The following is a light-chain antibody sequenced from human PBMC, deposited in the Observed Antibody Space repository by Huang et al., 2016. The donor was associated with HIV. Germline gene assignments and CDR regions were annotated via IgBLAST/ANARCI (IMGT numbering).Light chain of an antibody. CDR3: QQSYGIPRT. CDR1: QNISKY. Sequence: DIQMTQSPSSLSASVGDTVIITCRGSQNISKYLNWYQKVPGRAPKLLSYGTSNFKRGFSLMRFSGRASGTDFTLTITSLQPEDAATYFCQQSYGIPRTFGLGT. V-gene: IGKV1-39*01. J-gene: IGKJ2*01. CDR2: GTS.